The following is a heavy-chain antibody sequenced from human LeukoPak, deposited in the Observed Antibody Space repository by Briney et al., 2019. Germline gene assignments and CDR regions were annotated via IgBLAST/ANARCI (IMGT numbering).Heavy chain of an antibody. Sequence: GGSLRLSCAASGFTFSNYAMSWVRQAPGKGLEWVSAIGSSGGSTFYADSVKGRFTISRDNSKNTLYLQMNSLRVEDTAVYYCAKYLPGSNRALDVWGQGTMVTVSS. D-gene: IGHD1-14*01. CDR2: IGSSGGST. CDR3: AKYLPGSNRALDV. J-gene: IGHJ3*01. CDR1: GFTFSNYA. V-gene: IGHV3-23*01.